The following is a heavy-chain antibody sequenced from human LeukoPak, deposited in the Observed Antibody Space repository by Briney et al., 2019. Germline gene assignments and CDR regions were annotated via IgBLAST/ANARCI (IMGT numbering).Heavy chain of an antibody. CDR2: MNPNSGNT. CDR3: ARGQLSGYYYYYYGMDV. D-gene: IGHD3-3*01. J-gene: IGHJ6*02. CDR1: GYTFTSYD. Sequence: ASVKVSCKASGYTFTSYDINWVRQATGQGLEWMGWMNPNSGNTGYAQKFQGRVTMTRNTSISTAYMELSSLRSEDTAVYCCARGQLSGYYYYYYGMDVWGQGTTVTVSS. V-gene: IGHV1-8*01.